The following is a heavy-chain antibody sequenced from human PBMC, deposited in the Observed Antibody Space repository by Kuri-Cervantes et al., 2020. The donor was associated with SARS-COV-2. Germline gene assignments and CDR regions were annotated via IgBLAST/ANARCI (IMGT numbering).Heavy chain of an antibody. D-gene: IGHD1-1*01. J-gene: IGHJ4*02. Sequence: GSLRLSCAVYGGSFSGYYWSWIRQPPGKGLEWIGEINHSGSTNYNPSLKSRVTISVDTSKNQFSLKLSSVTAADTAVYYCARDRLAPQNWNRFDYWGQGTLVTVSS. V-gene: IGHV4-34*01. CDR2: INHSGST. CDR3: ARDRLAPQNWNRFDY. CDR1: GGSFSGYY.